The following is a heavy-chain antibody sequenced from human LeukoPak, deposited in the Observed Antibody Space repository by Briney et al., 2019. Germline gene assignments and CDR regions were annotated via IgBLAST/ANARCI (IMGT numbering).Heavy chain of an antibody. J-gene: IGHJ4*02. CDR1: GGTFSSYT. CDR2: IIPILGIA. CDR3: AINIPPAHCSSTSCYTGDY. V-gene: IGHV1-69*02. D-gene: IGHD2-2*02. Sequence: SVKVSCKASGGTFSSYTISWVRQAPGQGLEWMGRIIPILGIANYAQKFQGRVTITANKSTSTAYMELSSLRSEDTAVYYCAINIPPAHCSSTSCYTGDYWGQGTLVTVSS.